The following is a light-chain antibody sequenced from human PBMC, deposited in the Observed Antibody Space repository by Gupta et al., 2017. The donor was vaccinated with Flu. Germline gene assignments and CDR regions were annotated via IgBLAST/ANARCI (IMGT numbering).Light chain of an antibody. Sequence: QSALTQPASVSRSPGHAITIFCTGSSSDVGCSDSVSWYQQHPGKAPKLLIYDVSNRPSGVSSRFSGSKSGNTASLTISGLQAEDETDYYCSSYTSISTFYVFGTGTKVTVL. CDR3: SSYTSISTFYV. CDR2: DVS. J-gene: IGLJ1*01. CDR1: SSDVGCSDS. V-gene: IGLV2-14*01.